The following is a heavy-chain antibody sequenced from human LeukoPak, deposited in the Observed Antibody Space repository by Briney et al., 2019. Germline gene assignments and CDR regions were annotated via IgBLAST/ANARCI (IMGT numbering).Heavy chain of an antibody. CDR2: IYYSGST. J-gene: IGHJ4*02. V-gene: IGHV4-59*01. CDR1: GGSISSYY. Sequence: SETLSLTCTVSGGSISSYYWSWIRQPPGKGLEWIGYIYYSGSTNYNPSLKSRVTISVDTSKNQFSLKLSSVTAADTAVYYCARVSLNPLSFDYWGQGTLVTVSS. CDR3: ARVSLNPLSFDY.